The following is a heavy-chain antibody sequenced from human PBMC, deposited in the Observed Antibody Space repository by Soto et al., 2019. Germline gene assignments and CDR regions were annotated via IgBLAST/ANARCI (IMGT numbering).Heavy chain of an antibody. Sequence: TPRLPRPVAASCHHIRCDHRMWSPQAPGKGLESIGYVYYRGSIYYTPSFESRVSISIDTSKNQFSLRLTSVTAADSAVYFCARGTLTLNWLDEWGQGIMVKVS. D-gene: IGHD3-22*01. J-gene: IGHJ1*01. CDR1: ASCHHIRCDH. V-gene: IGHV4-30-4*01. CDR2: VYYRGSI. CDR3: ARGTLTLNWLDE.